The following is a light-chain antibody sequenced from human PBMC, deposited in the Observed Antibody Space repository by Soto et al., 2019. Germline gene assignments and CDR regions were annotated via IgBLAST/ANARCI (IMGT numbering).Light chain of an antibody. J-gene: IGLJ1*01. CDR2: GNN. CDR1: SSNIGASYE. CDR3: QSYDSSLSGYV. V-gene: IGLV1-40*01. Sequence: QSVLTQPPSVSGAPGQRVTISCTGSSSNIGASYEVHWYQQLPGRAPKLLIYGNNNRPSGVPDRFSGSKSGTSGSLAITGLQAEDEADYSCQSYDSSLSGYVFGTGTKVTVL.